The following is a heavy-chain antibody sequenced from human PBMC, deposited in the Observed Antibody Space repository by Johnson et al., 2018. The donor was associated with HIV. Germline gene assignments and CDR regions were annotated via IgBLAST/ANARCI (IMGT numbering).Heavy chain of an antibody. CDR3: ARGPQLDTRSNSVALDV. CDR1: GFTFSNAW. V-gene: IGHV3-15*05. Sequence: VQLVESGGGVVQPGGSLRLSCAASGFTFSNAWMSWVRQAPGKGLEWVGRIKSKTDGGTTDYAAPVKGRFTIPRDESKNTLYLQMNSRRAEDTALNYCARGPQLDTRSNSVALDVWGQGTMVTVSS. J-gene: IGHJ3*01. CDR2: IKSKTDGGTT. D-gene: IGHD1-26*01.